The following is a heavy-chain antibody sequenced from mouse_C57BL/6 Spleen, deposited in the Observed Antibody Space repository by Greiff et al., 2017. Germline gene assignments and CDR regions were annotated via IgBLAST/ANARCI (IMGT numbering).Heavy chain of an antibody. D-gene: IGHD2-2*01. CDR3: TRGGGDYGYDWYFDV. CDR2: ISSGGDYT. J-gene: IGHJ1*03. Sequence: EVQLVESGEGLVKPGGSLKLSCAASGFTFSSYAMSWVRQTPEKRLEWVAYISSGGDYTYYADTVKGRFTISRDNARNTLYLQMSSLKSEDAAMYYCTRGGGDYGYDWYFDVWGTGTTVTVSS. V-gene: IGHV5-9-1*02. CDR1: GFTFSSYA.